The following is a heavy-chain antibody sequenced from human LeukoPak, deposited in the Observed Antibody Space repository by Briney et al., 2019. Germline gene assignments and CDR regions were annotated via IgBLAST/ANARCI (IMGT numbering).Heavy chain of an antibody. V-gene: IGHV1-2*04. CDR1: GYTFTGYY. CDR2: INPNSGGT. D-gene: IGHD1-26*01. CDR3: AREDGGATSGLSMDV. Sequence: ASVKVSCKASGYTFTGYYMHWVRQAPGQGLEWMGWINPNSGGTNYAQKFQGWVTMTRDTSISTAYMELSRLRSDDTAVYYCAREDGGATSGLSMDVWGQGTTVTVSS. J-gene: IGHJ6*02.